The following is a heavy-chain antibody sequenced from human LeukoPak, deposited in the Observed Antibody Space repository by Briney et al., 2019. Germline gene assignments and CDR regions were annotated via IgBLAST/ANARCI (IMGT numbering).Heavy chain of an antibody. CDR1: GFTFSSYA. D-gene: IGHD4-11*01. Sequence: GGSLRLSCAASGFTFSSYAMSWVRQAPGKGLEWVSGISVSGVSTYYADSVKGRSTISRDNSKNTLYLQMNSLRAEDTALYYCARDPYSDYVFDYWGQGTLVTVSS. CDR3: ARDPYSDYVFDY. J-gene: IGHJ4*02. CDR2: ISVSGVST. V-gene: IGHV3-23*01.